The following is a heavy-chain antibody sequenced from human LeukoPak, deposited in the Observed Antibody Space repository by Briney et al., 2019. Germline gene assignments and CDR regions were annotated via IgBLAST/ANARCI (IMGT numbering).Heavy chain of an antibody. Sequence: PSETLSLTCTVSGGSISSYYWSWIRQPPGKGLEWIGYIYYSGSTNYNPSLKSRVTISVDTSKNQFSLKLSSVTVADTAVYYCARESGGYCSSTSCYVWFDPWGQGTLVTVSS. CDR2: IYYSGST. D-gene: IGHD2-2*01. CDR3: ARESGGYCSSTSCYVWFDP. V-gene: IGHV4-59*01. CDR1: GGSISSYY. J-gene: IGHJ5*02.